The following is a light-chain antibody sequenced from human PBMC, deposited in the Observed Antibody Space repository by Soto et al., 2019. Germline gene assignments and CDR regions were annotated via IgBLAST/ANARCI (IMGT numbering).Light chain of an antibody. J-gene: IGKJ4*01. V-gene: IGKV3-20*01. CDR2: GAS. Sequence: IVLTQSRRALSLSPGERATLYCRAIQSVSSSYLAWYQQKPGQAPRLLIYGASSRATGIPDRFSGSGSGTDFTLTISRLEPEDFAVYYCQQYGSSPPLTFGGGTKVDIK. CDR3: QQYGSSPPLT. CDR1: QSVSSSY.